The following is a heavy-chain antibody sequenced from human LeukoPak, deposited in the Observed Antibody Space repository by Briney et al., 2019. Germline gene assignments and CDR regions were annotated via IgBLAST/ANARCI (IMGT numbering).Heavy chain of an antibody. V-gene: IGHV4-34*01. CDR1: GGSFSGYY. CDR3: ARGARPSRITMVRGVTFDY. J-gene: IGHJ4*02. D-gene: IGHD3-10*01. CDR2: INHSGST. Sequence: SETLSLTCAVYGGSFSGYYWSWIRQPPGKGLEWIGEINHSGSTNYNPSLKSRVTISVDTSKNQFSLKLSSVTAADTAVYYCARGARPSRITMVRGVTFDYWGRGTLVTVSS.